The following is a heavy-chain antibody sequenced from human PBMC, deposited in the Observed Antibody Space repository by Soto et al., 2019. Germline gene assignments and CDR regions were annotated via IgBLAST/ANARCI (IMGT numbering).Heavy chain of an antibody. J-gene: IGHJ6*02. V-gene: IGHV3-53*01. CDR3: ARGLYCSCGSCYPAGYYGMDV. CDR1: GFTVSSNY. Sequence: GSLRLSCAASGFTVSSNYMSWVRQAPGKGLEWVSVIYSGGSTYYADSVKGRFTISRDNSKNTLYLQMNILRAEDTAVYYCARGLYCSCGSCYPAGYYGMDVWGQVTTVTGSS. D-gene: IGHD2-15*01. CDR2: IYSGGST.